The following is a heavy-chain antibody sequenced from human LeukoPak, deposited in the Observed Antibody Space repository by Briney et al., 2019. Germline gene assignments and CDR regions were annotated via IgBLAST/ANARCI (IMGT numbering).Heavy chain of an antibody. Sequence: PSETLSLTCTVSGYSISSGYYWGWIRQPPGKGLEWIGSIYHSGSTYYNPSLKSRVTISVDTSTNQFSLKLSSVTAADTAVYYCARYTAMVNDAFDIWGQGTMVTVSS. CDR3: ARYTAMVNDAFDI. J-gene: IGHJ3*02. CDR2: IYHSGST. V-gene: IGHV4-38-2*02. CDR1: GYSISSGYY. D-gene: IGHD5-18*01.